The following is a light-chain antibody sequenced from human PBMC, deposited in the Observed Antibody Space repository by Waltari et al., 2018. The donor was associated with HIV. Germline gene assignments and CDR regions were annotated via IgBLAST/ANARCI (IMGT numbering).Light chain of an antibody. CDR1: QSISSW. Sequence: DRVTITCRASQSISSWLAWYQQKPGKAPKLLIYKASSLESGVPSRFSGSGSGIEFTLTISSLQPDDFATYYCRQHNSYPLTFGGGTKVEIK. J-gene: IGKJ4*01. CDR3: RQHNSYPLT. V-gene: IGKV1-5*03. CDR2: KAS.